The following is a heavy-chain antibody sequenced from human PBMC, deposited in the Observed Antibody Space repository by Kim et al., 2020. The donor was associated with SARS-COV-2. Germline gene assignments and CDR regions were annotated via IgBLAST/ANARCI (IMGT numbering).Heavy chain of an antibody. V-gene: IGHV3-43*02. CDR2: ISGDGGST. J-gene: IGHJ4*02. CDR3: AKDSGAVAVTLGFDY. CDR1: GFTFDDYA. Sequence: GGSLRLSCAASGFTFDDYAMHWVRQAPGKGLEWVSLISGDGGSTYYADSVKGRFTISRDNRKNSLYLQMNSLRTEDTDLYYCAKDSGAVAVTLGFDYWGQGTLVNVSS. D-gene: IGHD6-19*01.